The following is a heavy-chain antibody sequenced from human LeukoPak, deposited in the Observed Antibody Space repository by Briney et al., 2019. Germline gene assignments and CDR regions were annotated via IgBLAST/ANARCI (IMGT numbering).Heavy chain of an antibody. CDR3: AGSSWYGRLHDWFDP. J-gene: IGHJ5*02. CDR1: GYTFTGYY. CDR2: INPNSGGT. V-gene: IGHV1-2*02. Sequence: ASVKVSCKASGYTFTGYYMHWVRQAPGQGLEWMGWINPNSGGTNYAQKFQGRVTMTRDTSISTAYMELSRLRSDDTAVYYCAGSSWYGRLHDWFDPWGQGTLVTVSS. D-gene: IGHD6-13*01.